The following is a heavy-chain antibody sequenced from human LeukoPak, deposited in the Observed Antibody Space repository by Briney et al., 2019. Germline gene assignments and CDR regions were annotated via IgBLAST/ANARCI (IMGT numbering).Heavy chain of an antibody. J-gene: IGHJ5*02. Sequence: SVKVSCKASGGTFSSYTISWVRQAPGQGLEWMGGIIPIFGTANYAQKFQGRVTITADESTSTAYMELSSLRSEDTAVYYCARGLTYYDFWSGSNGFDPWGQGTLITVSS. V-gene: IGHV1-69*01. CDR1: GGTFSSYT. CDR3: ARGLTYYDFWSGSNGFDP. D-gene: IGHD3-3*01. CDR2: IIPIFGTA.